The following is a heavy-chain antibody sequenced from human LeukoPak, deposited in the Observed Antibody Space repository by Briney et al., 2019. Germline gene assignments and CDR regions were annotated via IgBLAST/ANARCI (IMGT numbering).Heavy chain of an antibody. D-gene: IGHD3-10*01. CDR2: ISYDGSNK. CDR1: GFTFSSYG. CDR3: AKDRGPRFLYMAV. J-gene: IGHJ6*03. Sequence: PGGSLRLSCAASGFTFSSYGMHWVRQAPGKGLEWVAVISYDGSNKYYADSVKGRFTISRDNAKNSLYLQMNSLRAEDTALYYCAKDRGPRFLYMAVWGKGTTVTVSS. V-gene: IGHV3-30*18.